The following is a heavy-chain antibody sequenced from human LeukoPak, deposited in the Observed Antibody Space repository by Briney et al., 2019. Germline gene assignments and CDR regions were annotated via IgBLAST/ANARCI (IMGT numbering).Heavy chain of an antibody. CDR1: GFTFSSYG. V-gene: IGHV3-30*18. D-gene: IGHD6-19*01. CDR3: AKDPQAAAVAGPDY. J-gene: IGHJ4*02. Sequence: GGSLRLSCAASGFTFSSYGMHWVRQAPGKGLEWVAVISYDGSNKYYADSVRGRFTISRDNSKNTLYLQMNSLRAEDTAVYYCAKDPQAAAVAGPDYWGQGTLVTVSS. CDR2: ISYDGSNK.